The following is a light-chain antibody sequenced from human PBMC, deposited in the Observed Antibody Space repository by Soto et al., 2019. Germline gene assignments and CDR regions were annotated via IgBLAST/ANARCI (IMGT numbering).Light chain of an antibody. V-gene: IGLV2-11*01. J-gene: IGLJ2*01. CDR2: DVS. CDR3: CSYAGSYTVL. CDR1: GSNVGGYNY. Sequence: QSALTQPRSVSGSPGQSVTISCTGTGSNVGGYNYVSWYQQHPGKAPKLMIYDVSKRPSEVPDRFSGSKSGNTASLTISGLQAEDEADYYCCSYAGSYTVLFGGGTKLTVL.